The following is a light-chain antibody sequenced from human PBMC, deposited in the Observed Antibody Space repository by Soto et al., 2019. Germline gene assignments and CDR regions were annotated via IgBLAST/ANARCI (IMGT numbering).Light chain of an antibody. CDR2: AAS. CDR1: QGISRY. V-gene: IGKV1-9*01. CDR3: QQLNTYPVT. Sequence: IQLTQSPSSLSASVGDSVTITCRASQGISRYLSWYQQKPGRAPKLLISAASTLQSGVPARFSGSGSGTEFTLSITSLQPEDFATYYCQQLNTYPVTFGGGTKVDIK. J-gene: IGKJ4*01.